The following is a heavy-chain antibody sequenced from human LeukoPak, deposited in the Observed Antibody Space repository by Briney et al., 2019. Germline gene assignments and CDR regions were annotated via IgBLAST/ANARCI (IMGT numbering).Heavy chain of an antibody. Sequence: SETLSLTCTVSGGSISSGGYYWSWIRQPPGKGLEWIGYIYHSGSTYYNPSLKSRVTISVDRSKNQFSLKLSSVTAADTAVYYCAREAVIVGATTGDYWGQGTLVTVSS. D-gene: IGHD1-26*01. CDR3: AREAVIVGATTGDY. CDR1: GGSISSGGYY. V-gene: IGHV4-30-2*01. J-gene: IGHJ4*02. CDR2: IYHSGST.